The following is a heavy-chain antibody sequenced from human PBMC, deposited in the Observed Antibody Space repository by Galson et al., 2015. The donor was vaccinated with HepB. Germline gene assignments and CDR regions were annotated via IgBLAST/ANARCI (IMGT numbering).Heavy chain of an antibody. CDR2: IFWDDDK. CDR3: AHTALLWFGEFSSYGMDV. Sequence: PALVKPTQTLTLTCTFSGFSLTTSGVGVGWIRQPPGKALEWLAVIFWDDDKLYSQSLKSRLTITKDTSKHQVVLAMANVDPVDTATYYCAHTALLWFGEFSSYGMDVWGQGTTVTVSS. D-gene: IGHD3-10*01. J-gene: IGHJ6*02. CDR1: GFSLTTSGVG. V-gene: IGHV2-5*02.